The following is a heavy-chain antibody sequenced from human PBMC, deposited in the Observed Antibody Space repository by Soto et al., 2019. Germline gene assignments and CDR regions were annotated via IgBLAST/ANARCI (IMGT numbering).Heavy chain of an antibody. Sequence: ASVKVSCKASGYTFTTYAMHWVRQAPGQRLEWMGWINAGNGATKYSQNFQDRVTIARDTSANTAFMKLSSLRSEDTAVYYCARGSAAAGPYYFDYWAQGTLVTSPQ. CDR3: ARGSAAAGPYYFDY. CDR2: INAGNGAT. CDR1: GYTFTTYA. J-gene: IGHJ4*02. V-gene: IGHV1-3*01. D-gene: IGHD6-13*01.